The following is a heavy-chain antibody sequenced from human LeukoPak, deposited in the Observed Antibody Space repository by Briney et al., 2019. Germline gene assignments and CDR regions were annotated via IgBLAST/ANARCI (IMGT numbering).Heavy chain of an antibody. D-gene: IGHD6-13*01. CDR1: GFTVSSNY. CDR3: AKDIAPGSWYFYYFDY. V-gene: IGHV3-9*01. Sequence: GGSLRLSCAASGFTVSSNYMSWVRQAPGKGLEWVSGISWNSGSIGYADSVKGRFTISRDNAKNSLYLQMNSLRAEDTALYYCAKDIAPGSWYFYYFDYWGQGTLVTVSS. J-gene: IGHJ4*02. CDR2: ISWNSGSI.